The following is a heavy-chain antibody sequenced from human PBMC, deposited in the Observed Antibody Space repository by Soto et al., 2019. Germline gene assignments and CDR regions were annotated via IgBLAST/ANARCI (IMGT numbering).Heavy chain of an antibody. V-gene: IGHV3-23*01. CDR3: AKSIVLMVYGPLDAFDI. CDR1: GFTFSDYD. Sequence: GGSLRLSCTASGFTFSDYDMHWVRQAPGKGLEWVSAISGSGGSTYYADSVRGRFTISRDNSKNTLYLQMNSLRAEDTAVYYCAKSIVLMVYGPLDAFDIWGQGTMVTVSS. CDR2: ISGSGGST. J-gene: IGHJ3*02. D-gene: IGHD2-8*01.